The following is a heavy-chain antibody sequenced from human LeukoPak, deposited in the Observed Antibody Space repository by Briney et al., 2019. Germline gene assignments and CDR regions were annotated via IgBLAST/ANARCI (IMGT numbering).Heavy chain of an antibody. CDR2: IYYSGST. V-gene: IGHV4-59*01. CDR3: ARDRGYLDGFDI. CDR1: GASITNYY. J-gene: IGHJ3*02. D-gene: IGHD3-10*01. Sequence: PSETLSLTCTVSGASITNYYWSWNRQPPGKGLEWIGYIYYSGSTNYNPSLNSRFTISIDKSKNQFSLKLNSVTAADTAVYYCARDRGYLDGFDIWGQGTMVTVSS.